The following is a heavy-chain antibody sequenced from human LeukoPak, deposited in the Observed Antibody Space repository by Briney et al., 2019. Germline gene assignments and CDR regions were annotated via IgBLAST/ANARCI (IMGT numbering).Heavy chain of an antibody. J-gene: IGHJ3*02. Sequence: GGSLRLSCAASGFTFSSYGMHWVRQAPGKGLEWVAVIWYDGSNKYHADSVKGRFTISRDNSKNTLCLEMNSLRAEDTAVYYCARGSSVGATVEAFEIWGQGTMVTVSS. CDR1: GFTFSSYG. D-gene: IGHD1-26*01. V-gene: IGHV3-33*01. CDR2: IWYDGSNK. CDR3: ARGSSVGATVEAFEI.